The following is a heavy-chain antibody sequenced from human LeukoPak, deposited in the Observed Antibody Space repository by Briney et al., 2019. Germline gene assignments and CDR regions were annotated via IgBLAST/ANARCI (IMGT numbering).Heavy chain of an antibody. D-gene: IGHD3-22*01. CDR1: GRTFSSHD. Sequence: ASVKVSCKASGRTFSSHDISWERQAPGQGLEWMGRIIPMFGLAKYTQKVQGRVTITADKSTSTAYMELSSLRSEDTAVYYWARGPIPDYYDSSGYYPDNWFDPWGQGTLVTVSS. V-gene: IGHV1-69*04. CDR3: ARGPIPDYYDSSGYYPDNWFDP. J-gene: IGHJ5*02. CDR2: IIPMFGLA.